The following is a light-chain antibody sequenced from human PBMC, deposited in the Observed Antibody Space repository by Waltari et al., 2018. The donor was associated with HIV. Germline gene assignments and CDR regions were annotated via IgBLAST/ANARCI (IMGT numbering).Light chain of an antibody. CDR3: SSYAGSNNVV. Sequence: ALTPTPSASASPGQSVTISSTGTSRDVGGYDYVSWYQQHPGKAPKLMIYEVSNRPSGVPDRFSGSKSGNTASLTVSGRQAEYEADYYCSSYAGSNNVVFGGGTKLTVL. CDR2: EVS. CDR1: SRDVGGYDY. V-gene: IGLV2-8*01. J-gene: IGLJ2*01.